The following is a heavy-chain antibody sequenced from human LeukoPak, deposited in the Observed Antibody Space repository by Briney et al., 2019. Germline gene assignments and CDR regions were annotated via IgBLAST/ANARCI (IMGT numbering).Heavy chain of an antibody. V-gene: IGHV1-69*05. J-gene: IGHJ5*02. CDR1: GGTFSSYA. D-gene: IGHD6-13*01. Sequence: ASVKVSCKASGGTFSSYAISWVRQAPGQGLEWMGRIIPIFGTANYAQKFQGRVTITTDESTSTAYMELSSLRSEDTAVYYCAREPYSSSWSDPWGQGTLVTVSS. CDR3: AREPYSSSWSDP. CDR2: IIPIFGTA.